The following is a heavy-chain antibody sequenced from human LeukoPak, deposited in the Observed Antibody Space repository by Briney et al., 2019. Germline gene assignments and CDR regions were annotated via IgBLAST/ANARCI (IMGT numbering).Heavy chain of an antibody. D-gene: IGHD4-17*01. CDR3: ATSGPPPSDYGDYVAVRMESHY. V-gene: IGHV1-69-2*01. CDR1: GYTFTDYY. CDR2: VDPEDGET. J-gene: IGHJ4*02. Sequence: ASVKGSCKVSGYTFTDYYMHWVQQAPGKGLEWMGLVDPEDGETIYAEKFQGRVTITADTSTDTAYMELSSLRSDYTAVYYCATSGPPPSDYGDYVAVRMESHYWGQGTLVTVSS.